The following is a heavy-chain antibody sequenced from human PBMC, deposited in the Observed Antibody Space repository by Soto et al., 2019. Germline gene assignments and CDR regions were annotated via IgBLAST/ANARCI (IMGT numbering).Heavy chain of an antibody. Sequence: QLQLQESGSGLVKPSQTLSLTCTVSGGSINSGDYSWTWIRQPPGKGLEWIGYIYHTGTTYYNMSRESRVTISVDRSQNQFSLKLSSVTAADTAVYYCARGINYYDSSGDSWFDPWGQGTLVTVSS. D-gene: IGHD3-22*01. J-gene: IGHJ5*02. CDR3: ARGINYYDSSGDSWFDP. CDR1: GGSINSGDYS. V-gene: IGHV4-30-2*01. CDR2: IYHTGTT.